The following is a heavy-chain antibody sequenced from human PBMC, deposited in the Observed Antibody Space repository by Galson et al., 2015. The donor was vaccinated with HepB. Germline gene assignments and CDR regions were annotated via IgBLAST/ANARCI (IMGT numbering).Heavy chain of an antibody. CDR1: GGTFSSYA. V-gene: IGHV1-69*13. Sequence: SVKVSCKASGGTFSSYAISWVRQAPGQGLEWMGGIIPIFGTANYAQKFQGRVTITADESTSTAYMELSSLRSEDTAVYYCAREESYYYDSRGFDYWGQGTLVTVSS. D-gene: IGHD3-22*01. CDR3: AREESYYYDSRGFDY. CDR2: IIPIFGTA. J-gene: IGHJ4*02.